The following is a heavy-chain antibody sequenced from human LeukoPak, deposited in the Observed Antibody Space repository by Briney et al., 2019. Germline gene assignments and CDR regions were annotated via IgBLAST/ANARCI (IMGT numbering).Heavy chain of an antibody. CDR3: ARSYSNPPYYYYYYMDV. CDR1: GRSISSYY. D-gene: IGHD3-10*01. Sequence: SETLSLTCTVSGRSISSYYWSWIRQPPGKGLEWIGYIYYSGSTNYNPSLKSRVTISVDTSKNQFSLKLSSVTAADTAVYYCARSYSNPPYYYYYYMDVWGKGTTVTVSS. V-gene: IGHV4-59*01. CDR2: IYYSGST. J-gene: IGHJ6*03.